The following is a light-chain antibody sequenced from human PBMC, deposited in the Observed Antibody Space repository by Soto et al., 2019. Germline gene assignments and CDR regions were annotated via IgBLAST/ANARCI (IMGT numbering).Light chain of an antibody. CDR2: DAS. Sequence: DIQMTQSPSNLSASVGDRVTITCRASQSISSWLAWYQQKPGKAPKLLIYDASSLESGVPSRFSGSGSGTEFTLTISSLQPDDFATYYCQQYNSYSPPTFGQGTKVEIK. V-gene: IGKV1-5*01. CDR1: QSISSW. CDR3: QQYNSYSPPT. J-gene: IGKJ1*01.